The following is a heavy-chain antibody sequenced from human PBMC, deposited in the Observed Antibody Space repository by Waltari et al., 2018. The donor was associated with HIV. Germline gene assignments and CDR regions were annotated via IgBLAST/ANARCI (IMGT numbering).Heavy chain of an antibody. Sequence: QVQLQESGPGLVKPSETLSLTCTVSGGSISSYYWSWIRQPPGKGLEWIGYIYYSGSTNYNPSLKSRVTISVDTSKNQFSLKLSSVTAADTAVYYCARLWFGDPNWFDPWGQGTLVTVSS. V-gene: IGHV4-59*08. CDR2: IYYSGST. D-gene: IGHD3-10*01. CDR3: ARLWFGDPNWFDP. CDR1: GGSISSYY. J-gene: IGHJ5*02.